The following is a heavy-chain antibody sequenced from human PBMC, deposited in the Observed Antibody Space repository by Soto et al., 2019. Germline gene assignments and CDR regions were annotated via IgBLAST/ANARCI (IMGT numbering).Heavy chain of an antibody. CDR2: ITGSGVTT. CDR3: AKDRTVTPYYFDY. V-gene: IGHV3-23*01. J-gene: IGHJ4*02. Sequence: GGSLRLSCAGSGFTFSSYAMTWVRQAPGKGLEWVSGITGSGVTTFYADSVKGRFTISRDNSKNTLYLQMNGLRAEDTAVYFCAKDRTVTPYYFDYWGQGTLVTVSS. CDR1: GFTFSSYA. D-gene: IGHD4-17*01.